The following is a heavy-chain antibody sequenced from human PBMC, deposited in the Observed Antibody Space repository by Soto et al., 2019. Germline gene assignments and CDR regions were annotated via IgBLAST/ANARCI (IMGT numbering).Heavy chain of an antibody. D-gene: IGHD1-26*01. CDR3: AKGGAIVAAGTRVYLYNAMDV. V-gene: IGHV1-2*02. CDR2: INPNSGDT. J-gene: IGHJ6*02. CDR1: GYTFTGYY. Sequence: QVQLVQSGTEVKRPGDSVKVSCKASGYTFTGYYVHWVRQAPGQGQEWMGWINPNSGDTCLAQRFQGRVTMNRDTSIGTAYMELRGLTSEDTAEYYCAKGGAIVAAGTRVYLYNAMDVWGQGTTVTVSS.